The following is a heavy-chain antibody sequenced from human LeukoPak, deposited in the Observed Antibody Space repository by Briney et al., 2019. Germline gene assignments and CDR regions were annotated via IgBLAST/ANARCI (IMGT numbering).Heavy chain of an antibody. J-gene: IGHJ4*02. Sequence: SETLSLTCAVSGASISSTNWWSWVRQPPGKGLEWMGEIYHRGSTNYNPSLKSRVTISVDKSKNHFSLKLSSVTAADTAVYYCARRDSGYTLDYWGQGTLVTVSS. CDR3: ARRDSGYTLDY. CDR2: IYHRGST. D-gene: IGHD5-12*01. V-gene: IGHV4-4*02. CDR1: GASISSTNW.